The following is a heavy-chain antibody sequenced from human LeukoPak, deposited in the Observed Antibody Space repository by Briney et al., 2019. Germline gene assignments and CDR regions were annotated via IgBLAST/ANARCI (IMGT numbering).Heavy chain of an antibody. V-gene: IGHV1-46*01. CDR1: GYTFTSFY. J-gene: IGHJ6*03. Sequence: AASVKVSCKASGYTFTSFYMHWVRQAPGQGLEWMGIINPSGGSTSYAQKFQGRVTMTRDMSTSTVYMELSSLRSEDTAVYYCARVEKDYYYMDVWGKGTTVTVSS. CDR3: ARVEKDYYYMDV. CDR2: INPSGGST.